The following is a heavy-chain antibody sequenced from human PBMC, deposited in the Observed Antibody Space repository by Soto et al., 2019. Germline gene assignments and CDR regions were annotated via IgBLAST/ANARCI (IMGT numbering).Heavy chain of an antibody. CDR2: IITIFGTA. V-gene: IGHV1-69*01. J-gene: IGHJ6*02. CDR1: RVAFSKFI. D-gene: IGHD6-19*01. CDR3: AKVRYSSPMGYYYGMDV. Sequence: QAQLEQSGGEVKKPGSSVKVSCKASRVAFSKFIVTWVRQAPGLGLEWVGGIITIFGTANYAQKFQGRVPITADESTSTSYMEVNNLRSEDTAVYYCAKVRYSSPMGYYYGMDVWGQGTTVTVAS.